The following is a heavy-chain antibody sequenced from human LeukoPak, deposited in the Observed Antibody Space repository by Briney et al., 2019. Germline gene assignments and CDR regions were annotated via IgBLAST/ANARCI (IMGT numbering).Heavy chain of an antibody. Sequence: ASVKVSCKASGYTFTGYYIHWVRQAPGQGLEWMGWINPNSGGTNYAQKFQGRVTMTRDTSISTAYMELSRLRSDDTAVYYCARDHSPIAMAGTVAYYYYGMDVWGQGTTVTVSS. V-gene: IGHV1-2*02. CDR1: GYTFTGYY. CDR2: INPNSGGT. J-gene: IGHJ6*02. D-gene: IGHD6-19*01. CDR3: ARDHSPIAMAGTVAYYYYGMDV.